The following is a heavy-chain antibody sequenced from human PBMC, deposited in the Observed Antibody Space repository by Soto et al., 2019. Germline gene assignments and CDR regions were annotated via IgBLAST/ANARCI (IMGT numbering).Heavy chain of an antibody. V-gene: IGHV4-39*01. J-gene: IGHJ5*02. Sequence: PSETLSLTCSVSGGSISSFTYYWGWIRQPPGKGLEWIGTVYYNENTYYNPSLKSRVTITVDTAKNQFSLNLTSVTAADTAVYYCARQDRVVVEGRWFDPWGQGTLVTVSS. CDR3: ARQDRVVVEGRWFDP. D-gene: IGHD2-15*01. CDR1: GGSISSFTYY. CDR2: VYYNENT.